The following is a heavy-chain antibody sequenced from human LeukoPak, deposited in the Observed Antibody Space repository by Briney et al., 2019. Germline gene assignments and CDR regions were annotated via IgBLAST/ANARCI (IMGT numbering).Heavy chain of an antibody. D-gene: IGHD6-19*01. Sequence: PETLSLTCTVSGDSLSRYHWNWIRQRPGGGLEWIGYIYYSGGANYNPSLWSRVTLSLDTSKNQFSLRLSSVTAADTAVYYCARRTAMKVAGENWFDPWGQGTLVTVSS. V-gene: IGHV4-59*08. CDR1: GDSLSRYH. CDR3: ARRTAMKVAGENWFDP. J-gene: IGHJ5*02. CDR2: IYYSGGA.